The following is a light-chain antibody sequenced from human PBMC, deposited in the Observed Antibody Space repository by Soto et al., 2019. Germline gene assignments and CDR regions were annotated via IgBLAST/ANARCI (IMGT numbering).Light chain of an antibody. CDR3: QQYNDWT. Sequence: TLSPAALSVSPGERATLSCRASQSVSSNLAWYQQKPGQAPRLLIYGASTRATGIPARFSGSGSGTEFTLTISSLQSEDFAVYYCQQYNDWTFGQGTKVDI. CDR2: GAS. J-gene: IGKJ1*01. V-gene: IGKV3-15*01. CDR1: QSVSSN.